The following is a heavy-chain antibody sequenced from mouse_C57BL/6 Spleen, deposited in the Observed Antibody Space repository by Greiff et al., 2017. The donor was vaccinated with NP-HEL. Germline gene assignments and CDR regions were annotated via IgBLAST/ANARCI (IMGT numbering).Heavy chain of an antibody. CDR3: ARTYYGSTSYAVDF. CDR2: IDPSDSYT. V-gene: IGHV1-69*01. J-gene: IGHJ4*01. CDR1: GYTFTSYW. D-gene: IGHD1-1*01. Sequence: VQLQQSGAELVMPGASVKLSCKASGYTFTSYWMHWVKQRPGQGLEWIGEIDPSDSYTNYNQKFKGKSTLTVDKSSSTAYMQLSSLTSEDSAVYYCARTYYGSTSYAVDFWGPGTSVTVSS.